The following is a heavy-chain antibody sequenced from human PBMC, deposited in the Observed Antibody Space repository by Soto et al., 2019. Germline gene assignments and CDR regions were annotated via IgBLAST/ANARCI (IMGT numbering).Heavy chain of an antibody. J-gene: IGHJ4*02. CDR2: ISAYNGNT. CDR3: AREIAAAGSYYFDY. Sequence: GASVKVSCKASGYTFTSYGISCVRQAPGQGLEWMGWISAYNGNTNYAQKLQGRVTMTTDTSTSTAYMELRSLRSDDTAVYYCAREIAAAGSYYFDYWGQGTLVTVSS. D-gene: IGHD6-13*01. V-gene: IGHV1-18*01. CDR1: GYTFTSYG.